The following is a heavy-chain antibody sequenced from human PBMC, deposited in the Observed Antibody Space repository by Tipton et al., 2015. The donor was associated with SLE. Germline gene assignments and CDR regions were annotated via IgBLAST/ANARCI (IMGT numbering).Heavy chain of an antibody. J-gene: IGHJ4*02. D-gene: IGHD5-18*01. V-gene: IGHV4-34*01. CDR2: INHSGST. Sequence: TLSLTCAVHGGSFSGYYWSWIRQPPGKGLEWIGEINHSGSTNYNPSLKSRVTMSLDTSKNQFSLKLSSVTAADTAVYYCARRDLSGYSYWGQGTLVTFSS. CDR1: GGSFSGYY. CDR3: ARRDLSGYSY.